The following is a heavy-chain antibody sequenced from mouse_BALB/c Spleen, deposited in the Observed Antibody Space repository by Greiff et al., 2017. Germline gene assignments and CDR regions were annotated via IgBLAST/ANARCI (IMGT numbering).Heavy chain of an antibody. J-gene: IGHJ1*01. Sequence: VQLQESGAELVRPGSSVKISCKASGYAFSSYWMNWVKQRPGQGLEWIGQIYPGDGDTNYNGKFKGKATLTADKSSSTAYMQLSSLTSEDSAVYFCARRDYRYWYFDVWGAGTTVTVSS. V-gene: IGHV1-80*01. CDR1: GYAFSSYW. CDR3: ARRDYRYWYFDV. CDR2: IYPGDGDT. D-gene: IGHD2-14*01.